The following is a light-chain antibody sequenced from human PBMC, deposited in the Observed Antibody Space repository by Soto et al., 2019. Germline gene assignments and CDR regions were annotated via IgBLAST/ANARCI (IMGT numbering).Light chain of an antibody. CDR3: QPFYTNPA. CDR2: WTS. V-gene: IGKV4-1*01. J-gene: IGKJ5*01. CDR1: QPIVYRPNNENA. Sequence: DIVMTQSPDSLAVSLGERATINCKSSQPIVYRPNNENALVWYQQKPGQPPKRHISWTSTRESGVPDRFSGSCSGTDFTLTISSLQAEAGAVYYCQPFYTNPAFGQGPRLEIK.